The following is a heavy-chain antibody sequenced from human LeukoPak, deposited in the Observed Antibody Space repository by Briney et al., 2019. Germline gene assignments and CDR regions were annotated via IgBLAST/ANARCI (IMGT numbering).Heavy chain of an antibody. D-gene: IGHD1-7*01. J-gene: IGHJ4*02. CDR2: NYCSGST. Sequence: SQTLSLTCTVSGGSISSGDYYWSWLPPPPGKGLEWNGYNYCSGSTYYNPSIKSRVTISVDTSKNQFSLKLSSVTAADTAVYYCATTRKVGWNSEDYFDYWGQGTLVTVSS. CDR1: GGSISSGDYY. CDR3: ATTRKVGWNSEDYFDY. V-gene: IGHV4-30-4*01.